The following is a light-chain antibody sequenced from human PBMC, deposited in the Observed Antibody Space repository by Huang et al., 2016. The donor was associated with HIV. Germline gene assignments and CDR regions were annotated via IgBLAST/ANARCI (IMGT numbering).Light chain of an antibody. CDR3: QQYNNWPPMYT. CDR2: GAS. CDR1: QSVSNN. Sequence: IVMTQSPATLSVSPGESATLSCRASQSVSNNLAWYQQKPGQAPRLLLSGASTRAAGTPARFSGSGSGTDFTLTISSLQSEDFAVYSCQQYNNWPPMYTFAQGTKLEIK. J-gene: IGKJ2*01. V-gene: IGKV3-15*01.